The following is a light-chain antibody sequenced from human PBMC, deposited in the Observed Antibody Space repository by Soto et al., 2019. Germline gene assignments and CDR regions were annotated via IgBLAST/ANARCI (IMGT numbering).Light chain of an antibody. Sequence: DMQMTQSPSSVSASVGDRVTITCRASQGISGWLAWYQQKPGKAPKLLIYAASTLQSGVPSRFSGSGSGTDFTLPISSLHPEDFATYYCQQASSFLFTFGPGTKVDIK. CDR1: QGISGW. CDR3: QQASSFLFT. CDR2: AAS. V-gene: IGKV1-12*02. J-gene: IGKJ3*01.